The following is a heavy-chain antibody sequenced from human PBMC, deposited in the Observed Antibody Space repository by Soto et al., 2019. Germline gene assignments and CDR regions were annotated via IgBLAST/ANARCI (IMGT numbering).Heavy chain of an antibody. V-gene: IGHV4-59*08. CDR3: ARCIAAAGTYIDY. Sequence: QVQLQESGPGLVKPSETLSLTCTVSGGSISSYYWSWIRQPPGKGLESIGYIYYGGSTNYNPSLKSLVTISVDTSKNQFYLKLSSVTAADTAVYYCARCIAAAGTYIDYWGQGTLVTVSS. D-gene: IGHD6-13*01. J-gene: IGHJ4*02. CDR2: IYYGGST. CDR1: GGSISSYY.